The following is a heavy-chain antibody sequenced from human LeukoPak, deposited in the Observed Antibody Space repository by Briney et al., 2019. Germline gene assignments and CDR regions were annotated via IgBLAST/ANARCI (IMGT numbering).Heavy chain of an antibody. CDR2: IGGSGVTT. V-gene: IGHV3-23*01. CDR3: ARDGIVGHTREFDH. D-gene: IGHD1-26*01. J-gene: IGHJ4*02. CDR1: GFTFSNYA. Sequence: LTGGSLRPSCAATGFTFSNYAMSWVRQAPGRGLEWVSSIGGSGVTTYYPDSLKGRLTISRDNSKNTLYLQLNNLRAEDTAVYYCARDGIVGHTREFDHWGQGTLVTVSS.